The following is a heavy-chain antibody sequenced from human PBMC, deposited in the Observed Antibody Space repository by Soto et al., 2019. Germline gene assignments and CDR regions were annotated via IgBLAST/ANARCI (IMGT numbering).Heavy chain of an antibody. CDR1: GYSFTSYW. CDR3: ARRTRGDSSGWPNYYYYGMDV. Sequence: VESLKISCNGSGYSFTSYWIGWVRQMPGKGLEWMGIIYPGDSDTRYSPSFQGQVTISADKSISTAYLQWSSLKASDTAMYYCARRTRGDSSGWPNYYYYGMDVWGQGTTVTVSS. V-gene: IGHV5-51*01. J-gene: IGHJ6*02. CDR2: IYPGDSDT. D-gene: IGHD6-19*01.